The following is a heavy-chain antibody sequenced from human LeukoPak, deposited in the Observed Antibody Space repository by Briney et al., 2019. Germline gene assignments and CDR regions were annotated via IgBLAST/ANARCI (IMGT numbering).Heavy chain of an antibody. J-gene: IGHJ5*02. CDR1: GYTPTELS. CDR3: ATQREGYCSGGSCFFNWFDP. CDR2: FDPEDGET. D-gene: IGHD2-15*01. V-gene: IGHV1-24*01. Sequence: ASVKVSCKVSGYTPTELSMHWVRQAPGKGLEWMGGFDPEDGETIYAQKFQGRVTMTEDTSTDTAYMELSSLRSEDTAVYYCATQREGYCSGGSCFFNWFDPWGQGTLVTVSS.